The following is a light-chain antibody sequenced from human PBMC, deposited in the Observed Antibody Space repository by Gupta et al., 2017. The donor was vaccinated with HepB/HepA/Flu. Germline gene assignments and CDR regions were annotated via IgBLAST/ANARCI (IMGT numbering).Light chain of an antibody. CDR3: CSDANISTCM. Sequence: QSALTQPASVSGSPGQSITITCTGIIRSSDVGSYYLVSWYQQHPGNAPKLMIDEVTKRPSEVDNRFAGYKSGNTASRTTSGLQAEDEADYYGCSDANISTCMFGGGTKLTVL. CDR1: SSDVGSYYL. V-gene: IGLV2-23*02. J-gene: IGLJ3*02. CDR2: EVT.